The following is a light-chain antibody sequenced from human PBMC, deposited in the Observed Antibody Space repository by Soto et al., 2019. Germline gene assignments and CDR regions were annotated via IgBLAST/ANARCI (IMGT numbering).Light chain of an antibody. Sequence: TQMTQSPASLSTTVGHRGPITFQASQNISNYLNWYQQKPGRAPKLLIYDASNLEAGVPSRFRGSGSGTDFTFTISRLQPEDIATHYCQQYENLPTFGQGTRLEIK. J-gene: IGKJ5*01. CDR1: QNISNY. CDR3: QQYENLPT. CDR2: DAS. V-gene: IGKV1-33*01.